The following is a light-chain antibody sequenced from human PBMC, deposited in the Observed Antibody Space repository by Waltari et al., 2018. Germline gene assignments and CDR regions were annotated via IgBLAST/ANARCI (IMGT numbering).Light chain of an antibody. V-gene: IGLV8-61*01. J-gene: IGLJ3*02. CDR2: KGN. CDR1: TGSVSSTSY. Sequence: HTVVTQEPSLSVSPGGTVTLTCALITGSVSSTSYASWYQQTPGRAPPMLVYKGNPRSAGVPGRFSGSILGNEAPFTSTGAEADDDSDYYCLLYMGSGIWVFGGETRLTVL. CDR3: LLYMGSGIWV.